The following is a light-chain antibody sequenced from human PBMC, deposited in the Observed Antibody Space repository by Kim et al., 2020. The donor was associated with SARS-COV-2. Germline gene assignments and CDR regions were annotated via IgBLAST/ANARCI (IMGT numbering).Light chain of an antibody. CDR3: SSYTSSSTWV. CDR1: SSDGGGYNY. V-gene: IGLV2-14*04. CDR2: DVS. J-gene: IGLJ3*02. Sequence: GPSITISCTGTSSDGGGYNYVSWYQQHPGKAPKLMIYDVSNRPSGVSNRFSGSKSGNTASLTISGLQAEDETDYYCSSYTSSSTWVFGGGTQLTVL.